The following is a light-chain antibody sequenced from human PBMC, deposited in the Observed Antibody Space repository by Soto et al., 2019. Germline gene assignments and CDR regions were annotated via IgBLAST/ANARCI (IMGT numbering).Light chain of an antibody. CDR3: QQRHMWPIT. J-gene: IGKJ5*01. CDR1: QSVSSY. V-gene: IGKV3-11*01. Sequence: EIVLTQSPGTLSLSPGERATLSCRASQSVSSYLAWYQRKPGQAPRLLIYDAYNRATGIPPRFSGSGSGTDFTLTISSLEPEDSAVYYCQQRHMWPITFGQGTRLEIK. CDR2: DAY.